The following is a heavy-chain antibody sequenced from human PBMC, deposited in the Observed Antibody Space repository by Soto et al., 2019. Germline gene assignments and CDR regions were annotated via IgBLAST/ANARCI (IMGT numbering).Heavy chain of an antibody. CDR3: ARDSWGECSSTSCYTPRFDY. CDR2: ISAYNGNT. V-gene: IGHV1-18*01. Sequence: GASVKVSCKASGYTFTSYGISWVRQAPGQGLEWMGWISAYNGNTNYAQKLQGRVTMTTDTSTSTAYMELRSLRSDDTAVYYCARDSWGECSSTSCYTPRFDYWGQGTLVTVSS. CDR1: GYTFTSYG. J-gene: IGHJ4*02. D-gene: IGHD2-2*02.